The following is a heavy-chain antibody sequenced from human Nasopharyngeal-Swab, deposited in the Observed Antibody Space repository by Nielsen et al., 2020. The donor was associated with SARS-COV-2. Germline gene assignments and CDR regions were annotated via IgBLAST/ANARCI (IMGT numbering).Heavy chain of an antibody. V-gene: IGHV3-7*01. D-gene: IGHD1-26*01. CDR1: GFTFSSYW. Sequence: GESLKISCAASGFTFSSYWMSWVRQAPGKGLEWVANIKQDGSEKYYVDSVKGRFIISRDNAKNSLYLQMNSLRAEDTAVYYCARVFGWELLRDGFDYWGQGTLVTVSS. CDR2: IKQDGSEK. J-gene: IGHJ4*02. CDR3: ARVFGWELLRDGFDY.